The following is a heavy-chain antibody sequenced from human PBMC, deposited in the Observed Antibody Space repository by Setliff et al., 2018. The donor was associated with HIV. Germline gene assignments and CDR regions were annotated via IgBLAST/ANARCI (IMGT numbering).Heavy chain of an antibody. CDR3: ASGLIAPRF. D-gene: IGHD6-6*01. Sequence: SETLSLTCSVSGGSISSRSPYYWGWIRQPPGKGLEWIGSIYPGNTYYNPSLKSRVTMSVDTSKNQFSLKLSSVTAADTAVYYCASGLIAPRFWGQGTLVTVSS. V-gene: IGHV4-39*07. CDR1: GGSISSRSPYY. J-gene: IGHJ4*02. CDR2: IYPGNT.